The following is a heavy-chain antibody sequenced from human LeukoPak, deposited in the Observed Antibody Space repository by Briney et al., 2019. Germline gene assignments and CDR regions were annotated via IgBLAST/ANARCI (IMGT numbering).Heavy chain of an antibody. Sequence: PGGSLRLSCAASGFTFSSYAMSWVRQAPGQGLEWMGIINPRGGSATSAQRFQGRLTVTRDTSTSTVYMELSSLTSEDTAVYYCARDYHGSGSLTTFDSWGQGTLVTVSS. CDR1: GFTFSSYA. V-gene: IGHV1-46*01. D-gene: IGHD3-10*01. CDR3: ARDYHGSGSLTTFDS. CDR2: INPRGGSA. J-gene: IGHJ4*02.